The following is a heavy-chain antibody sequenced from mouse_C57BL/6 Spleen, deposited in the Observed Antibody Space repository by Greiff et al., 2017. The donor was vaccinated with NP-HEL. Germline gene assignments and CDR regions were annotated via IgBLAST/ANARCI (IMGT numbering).Heavy chain of an antibody. CDR3: TRHDGYYVDYAMDY. Sequence: VQLQQSGAELVRPGASVTLSCKASGYTFTDYEMHWVKQTPVHGLEWIGAIDPETGGTAYNQKFKGKAILTADKSSSTAYMELRSLTSEDSAVYYCTRHDGYYVDYAMDYWGQGTSGTVSS. D-gene: IGHD2-3*01. CDR2: IDPETGGT. CDR1: GYTFTDYE. V-gene: IGHV1-15*01. J-gene: IGHJ4*01.